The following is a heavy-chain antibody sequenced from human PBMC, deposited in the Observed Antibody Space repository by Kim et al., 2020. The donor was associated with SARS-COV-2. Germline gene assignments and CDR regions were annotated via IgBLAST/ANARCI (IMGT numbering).Heavy chain of an antibody. CDR2: IYSGGST. J-gene: IGHJ4*02. D-gene: IGHD5-12*01. V-gene: IGHV3-66*01. CDR3: AVEMATISIPLQDY. CDR1: GFTVSSNY. Sequence: GGSLRLSCAASGFTVSSNYMSWVRQAPGKGLEWVSVIYSGGSTYYADSVKGRFTISRDNSKNTLYLQMNSLRAEDTAVYYCAVEMATISIPLQDYWGQGTLVTVSS.